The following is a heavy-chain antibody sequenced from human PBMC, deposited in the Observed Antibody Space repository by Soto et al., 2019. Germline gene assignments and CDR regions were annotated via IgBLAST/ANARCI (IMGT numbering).Heavy chain of an antibody. Sequence: GGSLRLSCAASGFTVSSNYMSWVRQAPGKGLEWVSVIYSGGSTYYADSVKGRFTISRDNSKNTLYLQMNSLRAEDAAVYYCARSEGYQLLSTGYYYYGMDVWGQGTTVTVSS. CDR1: GFTVSSNY. V-gene: IGHV3-53*01. CDR2: IYSGGST. D-gene: IGHD2-2*01. J-gene: IGHJ6*02. CDR3: ARSEGYQLLSTGYYYYGMDV.